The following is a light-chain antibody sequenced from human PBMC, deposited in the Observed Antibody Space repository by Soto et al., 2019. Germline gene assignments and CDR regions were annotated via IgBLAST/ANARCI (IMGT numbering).Light chain of an antibody. Sequence: EIVMTQTPATLSVSPGERATLSCRASQSVSSNLAWYQQKPGQAPRLLIYGASTRATGIPARFSRSGSGTEFTLTISSLQSEDFAVYYCQQYNNWPPITFGQGTRREIK. CDR2: GAS. CDR1: QSVSSN. V-gene: IGKV3-15*01. J-gene: IGKJ5*01. CDR3: QQYNNWPPIT.